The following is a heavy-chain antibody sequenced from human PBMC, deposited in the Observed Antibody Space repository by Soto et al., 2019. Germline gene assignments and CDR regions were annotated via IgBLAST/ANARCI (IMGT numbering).Heavy chain of an antibody. J-gene: IGHJ4*02. CDR2: INAGNGNT. CDR1: GYTFTSYA. CDR3: ARGDLEWLLYNYFDY. D-gene: IGHD3-3*01. V-gene: IGHV1-3*01. Sequence: EASVKVSCKASGYTFTSYAMHWVRQAPGQRLEWMGWINAGNGNTKYSQKFQGRVTITRDTSASTAYMELSSLRSEDTAVYYCARGDLEWLLYNYFDYWGQGTLVTVSS.